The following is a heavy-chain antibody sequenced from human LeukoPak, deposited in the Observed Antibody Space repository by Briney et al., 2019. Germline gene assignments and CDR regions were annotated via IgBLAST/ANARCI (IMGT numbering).Heavy chain of an antibody. V-gene: IGHV4-61*02. CDR1: GGPISSGSYY. J-gene: IGHJ4*02. CDR3: ESMVRGTGY. Sequence: SETLSLTCTVSGGPISSGSYYWHWIRQPAGKGLEWIGRMFTSGSTNYDPSLKSRVTISVGTSKNQFSLKLSSVTAADTAVYYCESMVRGTGYWGQGTLVTVSS. CDR2: MFTSGST. D-gene: IGHD3-10*01.